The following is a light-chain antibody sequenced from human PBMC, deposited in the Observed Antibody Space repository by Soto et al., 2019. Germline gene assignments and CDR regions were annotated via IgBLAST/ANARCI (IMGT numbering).Light chain of an antibody. J-gene: IGKJ1*01. V-gene: IGKV1-5*03. CDR1: QTISSW. Sequence: DIQMTQSPSTLSGSVGDRVTITCRASQTISSWLAWYQQKPGKAPKLLIYKASTLKSGVPSRFSGSGSGTDFTLTISSLEPEDFAVYYCQQRSNWRWTFGQGTKVDIK. CDR2: KAS. CDR3: QQRSNWRWT.